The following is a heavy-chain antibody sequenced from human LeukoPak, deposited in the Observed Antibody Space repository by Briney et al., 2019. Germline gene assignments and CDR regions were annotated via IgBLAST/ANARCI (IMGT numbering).Heavy chain of an antibody. V-gene: IGHV4-31*03. CDR3: ARGSLWEGQKGPSAFNI. CDR2: IYYSGST. J-gene: IGHJ3*02. Sequence: SETLSLTCTVSGGSISSGGYYWSWIRQHPGKGLEWIGYIYYSGSTYYNPSLKSRVTISVDTSKNQFSLKLSSVTAADTAVYYWARGSLWEGQKGPSAFNIWGKGKMVTVSS. D-gene: IGHD1-26*01. CDR1: GGSISSGGYY.